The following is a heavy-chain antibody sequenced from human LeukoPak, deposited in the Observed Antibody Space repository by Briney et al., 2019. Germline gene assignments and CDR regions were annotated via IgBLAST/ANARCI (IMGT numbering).Heavy chain of an antibody. CDR2: ISGSGSST. D-gene: IGHD4-17*01. CDR1: GFTFSSYA. Sequence: PGGSLRLSCAASGFTFSSYAMSWVRQAPGKGLEWVSSISGSGSSTYYADSVKGRFTISRDNSKNTLYLQINSLRAEDTAVYYCAKVSYGDPWFDYWGQGTLVTVSS. V-gene: IGHV3-23*01. CDR3: AKVSYGDPWFDY. J-gene: IGHJ4*02.